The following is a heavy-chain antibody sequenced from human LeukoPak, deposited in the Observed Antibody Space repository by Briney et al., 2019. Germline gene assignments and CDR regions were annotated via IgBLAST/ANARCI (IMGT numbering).Heavy chain of an antibody. D-gene: IGHD1-1*01. CDR1: GFTFSSYG. Sequence: GGSLRLSCAASGFTFSSYGMHWVRQAPGKGLEWVVVIWYDGSNKYYADSVKGRFTISRDNSKNTLYLQMNSLRAEDTAVYYCARPYNRNGLNGGYWGQGTLVTVSS. J-gene: IGHJ4*02. V-gene: IGHV3-33*01. CDR3: ARPYNRNGLNGGY. CDR2: IWYDGSNK.